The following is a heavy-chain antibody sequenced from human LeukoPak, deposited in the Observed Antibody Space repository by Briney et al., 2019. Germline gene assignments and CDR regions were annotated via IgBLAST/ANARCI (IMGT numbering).Heavy chain of an antibody. Sequence: GGSLRLSCAASGFTFSNAWMSWVRQAPGKGLEWVGRIKSKTDGGTTDYAAPVKGRFTISRDDSKNTLYLQMNSLKTEDTAVYYCTTVPPLGLVVVPAKSLTSDAFDIWGQGTMVTVSS. CDR3: TTVPPLGLVVVPAKSLTSDAFDI. CDR1: GFTFSNAW. V-gene: IGHV3-15*01. D-gene: IGHD2-2*01. CDR2: IKSKTDGGTT. J-gene: IGHJ3*02.